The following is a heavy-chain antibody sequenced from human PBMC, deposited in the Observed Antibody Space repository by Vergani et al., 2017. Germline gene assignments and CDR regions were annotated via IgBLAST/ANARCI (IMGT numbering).Heavy chain of an antibody. J-gene: IGHJ4*02. CDR1: GYTFSNYY. CDR2: INPSGGHT. D-gene: IGHD3-9*01. V-gene: IGHV1-46*03. CDR3: ARGEPRILPRYRH. Sequence: QVQVVQSGAEVKKSGASVKVSCKTSGYTFSNYYMHWVRQAPGQGLEWMGIINPSGGHTNYAQKFQGRVTMNRDTSTSTVYMERSRLRYEDTAVYYCARGEPRILPRYRHWGQGHLVTVS.